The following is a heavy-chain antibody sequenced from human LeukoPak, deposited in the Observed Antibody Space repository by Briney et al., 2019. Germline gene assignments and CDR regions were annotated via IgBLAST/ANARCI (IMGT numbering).Heavy chain of an antibody. V-gene: IGHV3-11*01. J-gene: IGHJ4*02. Sequence: GGSLRLSCAASGFIFSDYYMSWIRQAPGKGLEWVSYISSSGSTIYYADSVKGRFTISRDNAKNSLYLQMNSLRAEDTALYYCARNKAMAGGYFDYWGQGTLVTVSS. D-gene: IGHD5-18*01. CDR2: ISSSGSTI. CDR3: ARNKAMAGGYFDY. CDR1: GFIFSDYY.